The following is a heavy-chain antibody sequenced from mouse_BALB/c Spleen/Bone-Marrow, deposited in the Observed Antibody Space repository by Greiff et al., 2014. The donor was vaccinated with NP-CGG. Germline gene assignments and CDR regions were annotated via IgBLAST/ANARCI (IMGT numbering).Heavy chain of an antibody. V-gene: IGHV1-4*01. CDR2: INPSSGYT. CDR3: ARGWDYEGYFDY. Sequence: VQLQQSGAELARPGASVKMSCKASGYSFTSYTMHWVKQRPGQGLEWIGYINPSSGYTNYNQKFKDKATLTADKSSSTAYMQLSSLTSEYSAVYYCARGWDYEGYFDYWGQGTSLTVSS. D-gene: IGHD2-4*01. J-gene: IGHJ2*02. CDR1: GYSFTSYT.